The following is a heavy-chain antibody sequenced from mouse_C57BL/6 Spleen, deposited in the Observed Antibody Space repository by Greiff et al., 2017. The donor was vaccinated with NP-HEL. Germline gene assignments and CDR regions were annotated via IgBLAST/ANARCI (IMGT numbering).Heavy chain of an antibody. CDR1: GFTFNTYA. CDR2: IRSKSSNYAT. V-gene: IGHV10-3*01. J-gene: IGHJ3*01. D-gene: IGHD2-1*01. CDR3: VREDGNFVFAY. Sequence: VQLVESGGGLVQPKGSLKLSCAASGFTFNTYAMHWVRQAPGKGLEWVARIRSKSSNYATYYADSVKDRFTISRDDSQSMLYLQMNNLKTEDTAMYDGVREDGNFVFAYWGQGTLVTVSA.